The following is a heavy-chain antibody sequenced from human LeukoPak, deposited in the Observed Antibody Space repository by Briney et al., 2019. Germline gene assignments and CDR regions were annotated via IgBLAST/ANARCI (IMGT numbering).Heavy chain of an antibody. CDR3: AREIGRERYYDFSSGYYDY. CDR2: IYHSGST. Sequence: PSETLSLTCAVSGGSISSGGYSWSWIRQPPGKGLEWIGYIYHSGSTYYNPSLRSRVTISVDRSKNQFSLKLSSVTAADTAVYYCAREIGRERYYDFSSGYYDYWGQGTLVTVSS. D-gene: IGHD3-3*01. V-gene: IGHV4-30-2*01. CDR1: GGSISSGGYS. J-gene: IGHJ4*02.